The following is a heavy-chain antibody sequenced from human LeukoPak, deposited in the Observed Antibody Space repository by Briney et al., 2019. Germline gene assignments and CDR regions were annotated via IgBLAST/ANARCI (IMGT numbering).Heavy chain of an antibody. Sequence: GGSLRLSCAASGFTFSSYWMSWVRQAPGKGLEWVANIKQDGSEKDYVDSVKGRFTISRDNAKNSLYLQMNSLRAEDTAEYYCARRSSKGQLWLREYYFDYWGQGTLVTVSS. CDR3: ARRSSKGQLWLREYYFDY. CDR2: IKQDGSEK. J-gene: IGHJ4*02. V-gene: IGHV3-7*01. D-gene: IGHD5-18*01. CDR1: GFTFSSYW.